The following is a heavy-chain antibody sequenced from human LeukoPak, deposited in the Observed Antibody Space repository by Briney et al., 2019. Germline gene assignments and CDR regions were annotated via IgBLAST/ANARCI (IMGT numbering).Heavy chain of an antibody. V-gene: IGHV1-46*01. CDR3: ASLCGGDCYSVPLDAFDI. Sequence: GASVKVSCKASGYTFTSYYIHWVRQAPGQGLEWVGIINPSDGSTNYAQRFQGTITMARDTSTSTVYMEMSSLRSEDTAVYYCASLCGGDCYSVPLDAFDIWGQGTMVTVSS. CDR1: GYTFTSYY. D-gene: IGHD2-21*02. CDR2: INPSDGST. J-gene: IGHJ3*02.